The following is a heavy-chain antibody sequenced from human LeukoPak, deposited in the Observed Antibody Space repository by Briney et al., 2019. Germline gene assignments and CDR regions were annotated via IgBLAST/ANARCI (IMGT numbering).Heavy chain of an antibody. CDR2: IIPILGIT. V-gene: IGHV1-69*02. D-gene: IGHD3-3*01. CDR1: GGTFSSYT. CDR3: ARGTTIFGVVIIASY. J-gene: IGHJ4*02. Sequence: GASVNVSCKASGGTFSSYTISEVRQAPGQGREWMGRIIPILGITNYAQKFEGRVTISADKSTSTDYMELSSLRSEDTAVYYCARGTTIFGVVIIASYWGQGTLVTVSS.